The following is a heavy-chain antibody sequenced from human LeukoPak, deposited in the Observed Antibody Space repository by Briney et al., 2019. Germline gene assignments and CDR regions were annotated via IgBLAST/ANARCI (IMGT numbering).Heavy chain of an antibody. CDR3: ARRVKLVAGTHYFDY. CDR2: IYPGDSDT. J-gene: IGHJ4*02. Sequence: GESLKISCKGSGYSFTSYWIGWVRQRPGKGLEWMGIIYPGDSDTRYSPSFQGQVTISADKSISTAYLQWSSLKASDTAMYYCARRVKLVAGTHYFDYWGQGTLVTVSS. D-gene: IGHD6-19*01. V-gene: IGHV5-51*01. CDR1: GYSFTSYW.